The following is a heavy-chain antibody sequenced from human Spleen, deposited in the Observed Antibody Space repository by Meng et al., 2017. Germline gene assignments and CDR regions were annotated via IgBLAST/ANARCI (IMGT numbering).Heavy chain of an antibody. V-gene: IGHV3-23*01. D-gene: IGHD4-23*01. J-gene: IGHJ4*02. CDR1: GFTFSSYE. CDR2: ISGSGGST. CDR3: AKSSVPVISQAYFDS. Sequence: GESLKISCAASGFTFSSYEMNWVRQAPGKGLEWVSAISGSGGSTYYADSVKGRFTISRDHSKNTLYLQLNSLRAEDTAVYFCAKSSVPVISQAYFDSWGQGTLVTVSS.